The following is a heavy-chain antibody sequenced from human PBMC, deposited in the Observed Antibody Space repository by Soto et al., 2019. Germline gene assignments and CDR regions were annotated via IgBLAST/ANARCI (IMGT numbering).Heavy chain of an antibody. V-gene: IGHV3-30*18. Sequence: QVQLVESGGGAVQPGKSVRLSCAASGFIFSNYAMHWVRQAPGKGLEWVADISHDGRNKYHADSVGGRFTISRDNSKNTLYLQMDSLTAEDTALYYCAKLPDTILGLSVAHDAFAFWGQGTTVTVSS. CDR3: AKLPDTILGLSVAHDAFAF. CDR2: ISHDGRNK. D-gene: IGHD2-2*01. CDR1: GFIFSNYA. J-gene: IGHJ3*01.